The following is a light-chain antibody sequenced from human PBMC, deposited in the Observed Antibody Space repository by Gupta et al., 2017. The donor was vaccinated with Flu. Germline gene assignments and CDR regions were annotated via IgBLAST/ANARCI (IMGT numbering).Light chain of an antibody. CDR1: QGISNY. V-gene: IGKV1-9*01. CDR2: GAS. Sequence: DIQLTQSPAFVSASVGDRVSITCRASQGISNYLAWYQEKPGKAPKLLIYGASTLQSGVPSRFSGSGSGAEFTLTISSLQPEDFATYSCQQLTGYPFTFGPGTKVDLK. CDR3: QQLTGYPFT. J-gene: IGKJ3*01.